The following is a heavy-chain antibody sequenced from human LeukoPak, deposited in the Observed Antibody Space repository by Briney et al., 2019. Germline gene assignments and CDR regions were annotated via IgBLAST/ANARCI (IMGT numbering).Heavy chain of an antibody. D-gene: IGHD3-22*01. CDR3: ARLYDSSGYTNWLDP. J-gene: IGHJ5*02. CDR2: IYYSGST. Sequence: PSETLSLTCTVSGGSISSHYWSWIRQPPGKGLEWIGYIYYSGSTKYNPSLKSRGTISVDTSKNQFSLKVSYVTAGDTAVYYCARLYDSSGYTNWLDPWGQGTLVTVSS. CDR1: GGSISSHY. V-gene: IGHV4-59*11.